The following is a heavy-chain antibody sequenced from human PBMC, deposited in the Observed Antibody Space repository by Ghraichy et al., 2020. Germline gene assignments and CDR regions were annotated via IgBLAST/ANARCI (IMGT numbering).Heavy chain of an antibody. V-gene: IGHV4-34*01. CDR2: INHSGST. Sequence: SETLSLTCAVYGGSFSGYYWSWIRQPPGKGLEWIGEINHSGSTNYNPSLKSRVTISVDTSKNQFSLKLSSVTAADTAVYYCARGGHSYGYTLLYNWFDPWGQGTLVTVSS. J-gene: IGHJ5*02. CDR1: GGSFSGYY. D-gene: IGHD5-18*01. CDR3: ARGGHSYGYTLLYNWFDP.